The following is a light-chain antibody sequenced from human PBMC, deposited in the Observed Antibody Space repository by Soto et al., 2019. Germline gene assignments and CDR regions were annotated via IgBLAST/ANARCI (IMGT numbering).Light chain of an antibody. Sequence: EVVMTQSPATLSVSPGDRATRSCRASHSLSHNLAWYRQKPGQAPRLLIYDASNRATGIPARFSGSGSGTDFTLTISSLEPEDFAVYYCQQRSNWPPGLTFGQGTRWRL. CDR2: DAS. V-gene: IGKV3-11*01. CDR3: QQRSNWPPGLT. CDR1: HSLSHN. J-gene: IGKJ5*01.